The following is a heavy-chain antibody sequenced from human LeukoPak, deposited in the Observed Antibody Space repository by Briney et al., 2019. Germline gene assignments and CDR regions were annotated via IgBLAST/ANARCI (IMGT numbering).Heavy chain of an antibody. D-gene: IGHD1-26*01. J-gene: IGHJ5*02. CDR2: IYYSGST. V-gene: IGHV4-59*08. Sequence: SETLSLTCTVSGGSISSYYWSWLRQPPGKGLEWIGYIYYSGSTNYNPSLKSRVTISVDTSKNQFSLKLSSVTAADTAVYYCARGLSVGPTANWFDPWGQGTLVTVSS. CDR3: ARGLSVGPTANWFDP. CDR1: GGSISSYY.